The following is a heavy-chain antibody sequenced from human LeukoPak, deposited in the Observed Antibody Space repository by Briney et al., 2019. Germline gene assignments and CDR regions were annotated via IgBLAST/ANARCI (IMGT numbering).Heavy chain of an antibody. Sequence: PSQTLSLTCTVSGGSISSGGYYWRWIRQHPGKGLEWIGYIYYSGSTYYNPSLKSRVTISVDTSKNQFSLKLSSVTAADTAVYYCARYYYDSSGYPTPAYWGQGTLVTVSS. D-gene: IGHD3-22*01. V-gene: IGHV4-31*03. CDR2: IYYSGST. CDR3: ARYYYDSSGYPTPAY. J-gene: IGHJ4*02. CDR1: GGSISSGGYY.